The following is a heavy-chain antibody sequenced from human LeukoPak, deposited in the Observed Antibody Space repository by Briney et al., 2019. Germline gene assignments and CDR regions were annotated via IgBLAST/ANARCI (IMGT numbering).Heavy chain of an antibody. V-gene: IGHV3-49*04. D-gene: IGHD6-19*01. CDR2: IRSKRYGGAT. J-gene: IGHJ4*02. CDR3: TRDILSGWYYFDF. CDR1: GFTFGDYA. Sequence: GGSLRLSCTASGFTFGDYAMSWVRQAPGKGLEWVGFIRSKRYGGATEYAASVKGRFIISRDDSKSVAYLHVNSLKTEDTAIYYCTRDILSGWYYFDFWGQGTLVTVSS.